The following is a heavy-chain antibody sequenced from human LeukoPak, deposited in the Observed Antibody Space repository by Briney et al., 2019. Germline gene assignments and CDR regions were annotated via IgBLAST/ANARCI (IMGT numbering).Heavy chain of an antibody. CDR3: ARHMGRGVVISPFDY. CDR1: GGSISSGGYS. Sequence: PSQTLSLTCAVSGGSISSGGYSWSWIRQPPGQGLEWIGYIYHSGSTYYNPSLKSRVTISVDRSKNQFSLKLSSVTAADTAVYYCARHMGRGVVISPFDYWGQGTLVTVSS. V-gene: IGHV4-30-2*01. J-gene: IGHJ4*02. CDR2: IYHSGST. D-gene: IGHD3-3*01.